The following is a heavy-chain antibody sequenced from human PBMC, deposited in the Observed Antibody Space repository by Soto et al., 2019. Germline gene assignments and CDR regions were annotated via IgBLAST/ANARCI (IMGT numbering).Heavy chain of an antibody. CDR1: GYTFTSYD. V-gene: IGHV1-46*03. CDR3: AVIFSSGWYWRRNWFDP. CDR2: INPSGGST. Sequence: ASVKVSCKASGYTFTSYDINWVRQAPGQGLEWMGIINPSGGSTSYAQKFQGRVTMTRDTSTSTVYMELSSLRSEDTAVYYCAVIFSSGWYWRRNWFDPWGQGTLVTSPQ. D-gene: IGHD6-19*01. J-gene: IGHJ5*02.